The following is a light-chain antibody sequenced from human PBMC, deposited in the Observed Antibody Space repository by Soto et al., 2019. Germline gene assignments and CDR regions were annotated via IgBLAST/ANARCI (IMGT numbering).Light chain of an antibody. CDR1: QSVRTN. Sequence: EVMMTQFPDTVSVTAGETVTLSCGASQSVRTNLAWYQQRPGQAPRLLIYDASSRATGIPDRFSGSGPGTDFTLTISRLEPEDFAVYYCQQYGNSPLTFGGGTKVDIK. J-gene: IGKJ4*01. V-gene: IGKV3D-20*01. CDR2: DAS. CDR3: QQYGNSPLT.